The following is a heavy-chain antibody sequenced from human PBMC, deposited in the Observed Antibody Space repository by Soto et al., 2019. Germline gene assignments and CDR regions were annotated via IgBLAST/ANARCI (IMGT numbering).Heavy chain of an antibody. Sequence: GESLKISCAASGFTFSSYEMNWVRQAPGKGLEWVSYISSSGSTIYYADSVKGRFTISRDNAKNSLYLQMNSLRAEDTAVYYCAREDRGSYDILTGLYYYGMDVWGQGTTVTVSS. J-gene: IGHJ6*02. CDR2: ISSSGSTI. V-gene: IGHV3-48*03. D-gene: IGHD3-9*01. CDR3: AREDRGSYDILTGLYYYGMDV. CDR1: GFTFSSYE.